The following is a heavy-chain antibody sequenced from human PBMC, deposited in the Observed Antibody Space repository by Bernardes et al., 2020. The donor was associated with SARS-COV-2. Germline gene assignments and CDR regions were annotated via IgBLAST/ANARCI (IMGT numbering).Heavy chain of an antibody. V-gene: IGHV3-74*01. CDR3: ARGSGNYYHDY. Sequence: GWYLILSCAASGFTFNSSWMRLVRQVPERGLVWVSRINEGCSTTNYADFVKGRFTISRDNAKNTLYLEMYSLRAEDAAVYFCARGSGNYYHDYWGQGTVVTVSS. CDR2: INEGCSTT. J-gene: IGHJ4*02. CDR1: GFTFNSSW. D-gene: IGHD3-10*01.